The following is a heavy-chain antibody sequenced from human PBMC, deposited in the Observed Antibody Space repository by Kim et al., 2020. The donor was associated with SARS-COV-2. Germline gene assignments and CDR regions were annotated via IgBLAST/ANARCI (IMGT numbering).Heavy chain of an antibody. CDR3: ARRVDWYPYYFDY. Sequence: GGSLRLSCAASGFTFSSDNMNWVRQAPGKGLEWVSSITSSSSYIYYADSVKGRFTISRDNAKNSLFLQMNGLRAEDTAVYYCARRVDWYPYYFDYWGQGTLVTVSS. CDR2: ITSSSSYI. V-gene: IGHV3-21*01. CDR1: GFTFSSDN. D-gene: IGHD3-9*01. J-gene: IGHJ4*02.